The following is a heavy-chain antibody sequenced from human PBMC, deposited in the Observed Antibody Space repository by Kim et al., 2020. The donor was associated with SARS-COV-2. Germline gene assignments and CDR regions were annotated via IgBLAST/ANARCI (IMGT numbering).Heavy chain of an antibody. V-gene: IGHV3-30*18. Sequence: GGSLRLSCAASGFTFSSYGMHWVRQAPGKGLEWVAVISYDGSNKYYADSVKGRFTISRDNSKNTLYLQMNSLRAEDTAVYYCAKDWGYCSSTSCYVFDYWGQGTLVTVSS. CDR2: ISYDGSNK. J-gene: IGHJ4*02. CDR3: AKDWGYCSSTSCYVFDY. CDR1: GFTFSSYG. D-gene: IGHD2-2*01.